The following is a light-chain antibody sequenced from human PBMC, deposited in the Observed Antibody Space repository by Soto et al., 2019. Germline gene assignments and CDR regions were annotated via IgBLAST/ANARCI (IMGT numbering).Light chain of an antibody. V-gene: IGKV3-11*01. CDR2: DAS. CDR3: QQRSNWPST. Sequence: EIVLTQSPATLSLSPGDRATLSSRASQSVSSYVAWYQQKPGQAPRLLIYDASNRATGVPARFSGSGSGTDFTLTISSLQPEDFAVYYCQQRSNWPSTFGGGTKVEMK. J-gene: IGKJ4*01. CDR1: QSVSSY.